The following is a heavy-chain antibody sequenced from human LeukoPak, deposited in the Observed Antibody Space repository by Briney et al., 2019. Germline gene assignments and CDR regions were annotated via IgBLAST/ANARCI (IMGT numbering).Heavy chain of an antibody. D-gene: IGHD1-26*01. Sequence: GRSLRLSCAASGFTFSNAWMSWVRQAPGKGLEWVGRIKSKTDGGTTDYAAPVKGRFTISRDDSKNTLYLQMNSLKTEDTAVYYCTTGPGIEWELQSNFDYWGQGTLVTVSS. CDR3: TTGPGIEWELQSNFDY. V-gene: IGHV3-15*01. J-gene: IGHJ4*02. CDR1: GFTFSNAW. CDR2: IKSKTDGGTT.